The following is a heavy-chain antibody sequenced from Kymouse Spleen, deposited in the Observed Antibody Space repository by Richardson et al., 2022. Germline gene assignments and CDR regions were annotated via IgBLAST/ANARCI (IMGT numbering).Heavy chain of an antibody. CDR2: IYYSGST. J-gene: IGHJ3*02. D-gene: IGHD3-9*01. V-gene: IGHV4-39*01. Sequence: QLQLQESGPGLVKPSETLSLTCTVSGGSISSSSYYWGWIRQPPGKGLEWIGSIYYSGSTYYNPSLKSRVTISVDTSKNQFSLKLSSVTAADTAVYYCARSALLRYFDWL*GAFDIWGQGTMVTVSS. CDR3: ARSALLRYFDWL*GAFDI. CDR1: GGSISSSSYY.